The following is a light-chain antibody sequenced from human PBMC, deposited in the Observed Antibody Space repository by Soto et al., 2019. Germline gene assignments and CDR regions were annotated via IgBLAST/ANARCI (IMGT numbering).Light chain of an antibody. Sequence: DIVMTQSPLSLPVTPGEPASISCRSSQSLQHSNGYNYLDWYLQKPGQSPQILIYLASNRDSGVPDRFSGSGSGTDFTLKISRVEAEDVEVYYCMQALQTPAFGQGTKVEIK. J-gene: IGKJ1*01. CDR2: LAS. CDR3: MQALQTPA. V-gene: IGKV2-28*01. CDR1: QSLQHSNGYNY.